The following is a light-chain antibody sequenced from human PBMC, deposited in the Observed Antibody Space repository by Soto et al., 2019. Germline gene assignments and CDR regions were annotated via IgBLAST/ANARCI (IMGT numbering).Light chain of an antibody. CDR1: SSDVGNYNL. V-gene: IGLV2-23*01. CDR3: CSDAPSSTSVI. CDR2: EGS. Sequence: QSALTQPASVSGSPGQSITISCTGTSSDVGNYNLVSWYQQYPGKAPKLMIYEGSKRPSGVSNRFSGSKSGNTASLTISGLQAEDEADYYCCSDAPSSTSVIFGGGTKLTVL. J-gene: IGLJ2*01.